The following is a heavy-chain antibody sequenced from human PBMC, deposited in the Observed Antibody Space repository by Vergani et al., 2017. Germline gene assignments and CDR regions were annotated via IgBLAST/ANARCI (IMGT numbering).Heavy chain of an antibody. D-gene: IGHD2/OR15-2a*01. Sequence: QVQLQESGPGLVKPSETLSLTCTVSGAAIKDFYWSWFRQPPGKGLEWIGYVYYTGSTTYNTSLKSRVTISVDTSNNQFSLGMTSLTAADTAIYYCARDRDLYCRSTTSCHNWFDPWGQGSLVTVSS. J-gene: IGHJ5*02. V-gene: IGHV4-59*01. CDR2: VYYTGST. CDR1: GAAIKDFY. CDR3: ARDRDLYCRSTTSCHNWFDP.